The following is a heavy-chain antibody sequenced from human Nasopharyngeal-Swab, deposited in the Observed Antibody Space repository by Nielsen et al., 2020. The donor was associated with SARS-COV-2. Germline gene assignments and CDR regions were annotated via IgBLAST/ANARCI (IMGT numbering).Heavy chain of an antibody. CDR3: ARAWGSSGFDS. V-gene: IGHV6-1*01. J-gene: IGHJ4*02. CDR1: EDTVSSRTAT. Sequence: SETLSLTCAISEDTVSSRTATWSWISQSPSRGLEWLGRTYYRSQWFRDYAVSVKSRITVNPDTSKNQFSLQLNSVTPEDTAVYYCARAWGSSGFDSWGQGTLVTVSS. D-gene: IGHD7-27*01. CDR2: TYYRSQWFR.